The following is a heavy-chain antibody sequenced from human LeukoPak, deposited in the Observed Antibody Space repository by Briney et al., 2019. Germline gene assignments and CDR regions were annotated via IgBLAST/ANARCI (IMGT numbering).Heavy chain of an antibody. CDR1: GFTFSSYA. D-gene: IGHD3-10*01. V-gene: IGHV3-23*01. Sequence: PGGSLRLSCAASGFTFSSYAMSWVRQAPGKGLEWVSAISGSGGSTYYADSVKGRFTISRDNSKNTLYLQMNSLGAEDTAVYYCAKDLRAWFGEGEGYWGQGTLVTVSS. CDR3: AKDLRAWFGEGEGY. CDR2: ISGSGGST. J-gene: IGHJ4*02.